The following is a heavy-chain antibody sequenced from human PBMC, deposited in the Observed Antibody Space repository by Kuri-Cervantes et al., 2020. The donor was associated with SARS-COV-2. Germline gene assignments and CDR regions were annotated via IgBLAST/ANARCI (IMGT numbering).Heavy chain of an antibody. CDR2: ISAYNGNT. J-gene: IGHJ4*02. Sequence: ASVKDSCKASGYTFTSYGISWVRQAPGQGLEWMGWISAYNGNTNYAQKLQGRVTMTTDTSTSTAYMELRSLRSDDTAVYYCARAFCSSTSCYYFDYWGQGTLVTVSS. V-gene: IGHV1-18*01. CDR3: ARAFCSSTSCYYFDY. CDR1: GYTFTSYG. D-gene: IGHD2-2*01.